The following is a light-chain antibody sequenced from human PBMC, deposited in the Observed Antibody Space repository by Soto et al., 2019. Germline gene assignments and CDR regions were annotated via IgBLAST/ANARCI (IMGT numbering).Light chain of an antibody. CDR3: QSYDTSLRAYV. Sequence: QSVLTQPPSASGTPGQTVTISCSGSSSHIGSAYIYWYQYLPGTAPKLLIYRNNQRPSGVPDRFSASKSGTSASLAISGLRSEDEADYYCQSYDTSLRAYVFGTGTKLTVL. CDR1: SSHIGSAY. J-gene: IGLJ1*01. CDR2: RNN. V-gene: IGLV1-47*01.